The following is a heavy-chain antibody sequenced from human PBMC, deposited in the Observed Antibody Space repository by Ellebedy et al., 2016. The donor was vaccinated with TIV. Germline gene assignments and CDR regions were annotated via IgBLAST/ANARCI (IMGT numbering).Heavy chain of an antibody. D-gene: IGHD6-13*01. V-gene: IGHV3-74*01. CDR3: ARDGAYSSSYIWFDS. J-gene: IGHJ5*01. CDR2: INDNGYST. CDR1: IFSSTYW. Sequence: GGSLRLXXVGSIFSSTYWMHWVRQAPGKGLVWVSRINDNGYSTNYADSVKGRFTISRDNAKNTVYLQMNSLTAEDTAVYYCARDGAYSSSYIWFDSWGQGTLVTVSS.